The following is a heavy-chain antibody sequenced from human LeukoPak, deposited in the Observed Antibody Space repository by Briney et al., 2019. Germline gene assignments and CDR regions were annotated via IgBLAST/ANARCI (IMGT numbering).Heavy chain of an antibody. V-gene: IGHV1-18*01. Sequence: ASVKVSCKASGYTFTSYGISWVRQAPGQGLEWMGWISAYNGNTNYAQKLQGRVTMTTDTSTSTAYMELRSLRSDDTAVYYCARDGRSIAARRGDAFDIWGQGTMVTVSS. CDR3: ARDGRSIAARRGDAFDI. J-gene: IGHJ3*02. CDR1: GYTFTSYG. D-gene: IGHD6-6*01. CDR2: ISAYNGNT.